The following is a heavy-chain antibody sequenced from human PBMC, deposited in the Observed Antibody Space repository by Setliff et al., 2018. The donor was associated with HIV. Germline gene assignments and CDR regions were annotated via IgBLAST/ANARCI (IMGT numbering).Heavy chain of an antibody. J-gene: IGHJ4*02. CDR1: GFHFNTYS. D-gene: IGHD6-19*01. Sequence: GSLRLSCAASGFHFNTYSMNWVRQAPGRGLESVASISSSGTYIYYADSLKGRITISRDNTKNSLYLQIDSLRAEDTAIYYCTRMISPRANKYSSGWFDYWGQGTLVTVSS. V-gene: IGHV3-21*01. CDR3: TRMISPRANKYSSGWFDY. CDR2: ISSSGTYI.